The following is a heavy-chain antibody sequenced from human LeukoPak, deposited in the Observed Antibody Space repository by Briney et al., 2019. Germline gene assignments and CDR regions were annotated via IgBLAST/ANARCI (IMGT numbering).Heavy chain of an antibody. CDR3: AKDSTAGVYYYYGMDV. CDR1: GFTFSSYA. CDR2: ISGSGGST. J-gene: IGHJ6*02. D-gene: IGHD3-10*01. V-gene: IGHV3-23*01. Sequence: GGSLRLSCAASGFTFSSYAMSWVRQAPGRGLEWVSAISGSGGSTYYADSVKGRFTISRDNSKNTLYLQMNSLRAEDTAVYYRAKDSTAGVYYYYGMDVWGQGTTVTVSS.